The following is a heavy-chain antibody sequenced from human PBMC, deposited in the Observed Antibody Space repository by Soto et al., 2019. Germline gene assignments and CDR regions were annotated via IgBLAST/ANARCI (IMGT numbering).Heavy chain of an antibody. V-gene: IGHV1-18*01. CDR2: INAYVGET. D-gene: IGHD7-27*01. CDR1: GYTFTHYG. Sequence: QVQLVQSGAEVKKPGASVKVSCKASGYTFTHYGITWVRQAPGQGLEWTGWINAYVGETKSAQKYQGRITVTMDTCTNTAYFALRRLRSDGTAVCCCASGDGDHRDYWGQGTVVRVSA. CDR3: ASGDGDHRDY. J-gene: IGHJ4*02.